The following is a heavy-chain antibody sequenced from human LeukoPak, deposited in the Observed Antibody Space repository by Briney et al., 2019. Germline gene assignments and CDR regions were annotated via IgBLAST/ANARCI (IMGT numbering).Heavy chain of an antibody. D-gene: IGHD7-27*01. CDR2: ISAYNGNT. J-gene: IGHJ4*02. V-gene: IGHV1-18*01. CDR1: GYTFTSYG. Sequence: GASVKVSCKASGYTFTSYGISWVRQAPGQGLEWMGWISAYNGNTNYAQKLQGRVTMTTDTSTSTAYMELRSLRSDDTAVYYCARGERGNWGLYYFDYRGQGTLVTVSS. CDR3: ARGERGNWGLYYFDY.